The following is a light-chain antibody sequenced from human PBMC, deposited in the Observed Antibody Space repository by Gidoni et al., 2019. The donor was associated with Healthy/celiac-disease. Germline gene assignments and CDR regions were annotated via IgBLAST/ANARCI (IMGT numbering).Light chain of an antibody. CDR2: DAS. Sequence: EIVLTQSPATLSLSPGERATLSCRASQSVSSYLAWSQQKPGQAPRLLIYDASNRATGIPARFSGSGSGTDFTLTISSLEPEDFAVYYCQQRSNWPLTFGAGTKVDIK. V-gene: IGKV3-11*01. J-gene: IGKJ3*01. CDR3: QQRSNWPLT. CDR1: QSVSSY.